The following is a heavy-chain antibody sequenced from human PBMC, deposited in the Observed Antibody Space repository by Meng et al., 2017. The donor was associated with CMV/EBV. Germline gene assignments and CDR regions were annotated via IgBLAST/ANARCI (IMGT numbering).Heavy chain of an antibody. CDR3: ARGGLYYYDSSGHFDY. CDR1: GGSISSYY. D-gene: IGHD3-22*01. Sequence: VPLRESGPGLVKPSETLSLPCTVSGGSISSYYWSWIRQPAGKGLEWIGRIYTSGSTNYNPSLKSRVTMSVDTSKNQFSLKLSSVTAADTAVYYCARGGLYYYDSSGHFDYWGQGTLVTVSS. CDR2: IYTSGST. V-gene: IGHV4-4*07. J-gene: IGHJ4*02.